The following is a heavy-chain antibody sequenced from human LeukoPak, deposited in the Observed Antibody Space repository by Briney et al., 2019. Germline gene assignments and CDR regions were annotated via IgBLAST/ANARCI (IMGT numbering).Heavy chain of an antibody. J-gene: IGHJ6*04. Sequence: KPSETLSLTCAVYGGSFSGYYWSWIRQPPGKGLEWIGEINHSGSTNYNPSLKSRVTISVDTSGNQFSLKLSSVTAADTAVYYCASESSPSPYYYYGMDVWGKGTTVTVSS. CDR3: ASESSPSPYYYYGMDV. D-gene: IGHD3-10*01. V-gene: IGHV4-34*01. CDR2: INHSGST. CDR1: GGSFSGYY.